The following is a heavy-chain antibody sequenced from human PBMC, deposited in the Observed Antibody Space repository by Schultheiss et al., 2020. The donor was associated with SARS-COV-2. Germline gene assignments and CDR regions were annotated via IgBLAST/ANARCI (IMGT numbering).Heavy chain of an antibody. CDR2: ISSSSSYT. Sequence: GGSLRLSCAASGFTFSDYYMSWIRQAPGKGLEWVSYISSSSSYTNYADSVKGRFTISRDNAKNSLYLQMKSLRAEDTAVYYCARVMEQLAFGGMDVWGQGTTVTVSS. D-gene: IGHD1-26*01. V-gene: IGHV3-11*06. J-gene: IGHJ6*02. CDR1: GFTFSDYY. CDR3: ARVMEQLAFGGMDV.